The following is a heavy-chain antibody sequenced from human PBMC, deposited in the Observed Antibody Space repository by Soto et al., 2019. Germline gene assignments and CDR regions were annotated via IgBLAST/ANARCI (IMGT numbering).Heavy chain of an antibody. CDR2: ITSKSTTI. J-gene: IGHJ5*02. Sequence: TGGSPRLSCAASGFTFTSYIMNWVRQAPGQGLEWVSYITSKSTTIKYAESVKGRFTVSRDNAKNSLYLQLNSLRDEDTDVYYCAREMGACSDSSCYPGPYDSWGQGTLVTVSS. V-gene: IGHV3-48*02. CDR1: GFTFTSYI. CDR3: AREMGACSDSSCYPGPYDS. D-gene: IGHD3-16*01.